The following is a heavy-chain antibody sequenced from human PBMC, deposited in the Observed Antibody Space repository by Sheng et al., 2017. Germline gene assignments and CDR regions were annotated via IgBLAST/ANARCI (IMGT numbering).Heavy chain of an antibody. V-gene: IGHV4-61*02. Sequence: QVQLQESGPGLVKPSQTLSLTCTVSGGSISSGSYYWSWIRQPAGKGLEWIGRIYTSGSTNYNPSLKSRVTISVDTSKNQFSLKLSSVTAADTAVYYCARAPFGGVIVAIDYWGQGTLVTVSS. J-gene: IGHJ4*02. D-gene: IGHD3-16*02. CDR3: ARAPFGGVIVAIDY. CDR2: IYTSGST. CDR1: GGSISSGSYY.